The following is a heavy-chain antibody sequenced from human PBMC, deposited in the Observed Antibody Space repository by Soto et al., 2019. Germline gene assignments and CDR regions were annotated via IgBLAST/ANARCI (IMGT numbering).Heavy chain of an antibody. Sequence: SETLSLNRTVSGGSISSYYRNWIRQPPGKGLGRIGFIYSSGSTNYNPSLKSRVTISVDTSKNQFSLKLSSVTAADTAVYYCAVGGYCTNGVCLGKYYYYGMDVWGQGTTVTVSS. CDR1: GGSISSYY. CDR2: IYSSGST. CDR3: AVGGYCTNGVCLGKYYYYGMDV. J-gene: IGHJ6*02. D-gene: IGHD2-8*01. V-gene: IGHV4-59*01.